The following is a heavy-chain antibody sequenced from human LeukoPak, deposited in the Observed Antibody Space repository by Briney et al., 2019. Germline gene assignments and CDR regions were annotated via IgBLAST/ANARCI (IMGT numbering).Heavy chain of an antibody. CDR3: AKDQTITMVRGVFPRDAFDI. Sequence: GGSLRLSCAASGFTFSSYGMHWVRQAPGKGLEWVAVISYDGSNKYYADSVKGRFTISRDNSKNTLYLQMNSLRAEDTAVYYCAKDQTITMVRGVFPRDAFDIWGQGTTVTVSS. J-gene: IGHJ3*02. D-gene: IGHD3-10*01. CDR1: GFTFSSYG. CDR2: ISYDGSNK. V-gene: IGHV3-30*18.